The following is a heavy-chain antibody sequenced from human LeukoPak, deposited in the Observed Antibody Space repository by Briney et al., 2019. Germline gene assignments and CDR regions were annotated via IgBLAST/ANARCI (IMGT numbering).Heavy chain of an antibody. CDR2: ISWNSGSI. CDR3: AKGGGKRQMVRGVTSYFDY. Sequence: GRSLRLSCAASGFTFDDYAMHWVRQAPGKGLEWVSGISWNSGSIGYADSVKGRFTISRDNAKNSLYLQMNSLRAEDTALYYCAKGGGKRQMVRGVTSYFDYWGQGTLVTVSS. D-gene: IGHD3-10*01. V-gene: IGHV3-9*01. CDR1: GFTFDDYA. J-gene: IGHJ4*02.